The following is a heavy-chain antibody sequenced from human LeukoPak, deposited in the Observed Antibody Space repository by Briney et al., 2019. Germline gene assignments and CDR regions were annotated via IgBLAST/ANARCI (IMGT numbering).Heavy chain of an antibody. J-gene: IGHJ4*02. V-gene: IGHV3-7*03. CDR1: GFTFSLHW. Sequence: GGSLRLSCAASGFTFSLHWMTWVRQAPGKGLEWVANIKQDETEEYYVGSVKGRFTISRDNAKNSLYLQMNSLRADDTAVYYCAREGGSGWSLDYWGRGTLVTVSS. D-gene: IGHD6-19*01. CDR3: AREGGSGWSLDY. CDR2: IKQDETEE.